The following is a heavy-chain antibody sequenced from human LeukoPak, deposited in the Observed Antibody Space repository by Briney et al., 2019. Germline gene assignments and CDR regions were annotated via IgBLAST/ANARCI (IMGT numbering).Heavy chain of an antibody. CDR3: ARDSRSSGWFDY. D-gene: IGHD6-19*01. CDR1: GFTVCSNY. CDR2: IHSGGST. Sequence: GGSLRLSCAASGFTVCSNYMSWVRQAPGKGLEWVSVIHSGGSTYYADSVKGRFTISRDNSKNTLYLQMNSLRAEDTAVYYCARDSRSSGWFDYWGQGTLVTVSS. V-gene: IGHV3-53*01. J-gene: IGHJ4*02.